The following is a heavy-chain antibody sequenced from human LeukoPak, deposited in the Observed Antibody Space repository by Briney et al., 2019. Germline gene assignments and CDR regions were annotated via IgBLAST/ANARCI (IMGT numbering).Heavy chain of an antibody. D-gene: IGHD3-22*01. CDR3: ARGVRITMIVVVITHLDY. CDR2: IYYSGST. J-gene: IGHJ4*02. Sequence: SETLSLTCTVSGGSISSSSYYWGWIRQPPGKGLEWIGSIYYSGSTYYNPSLKSRVTISVDTSKNQFSLKLSSVTAADTAVCYCARGVRITMIVVVITHLDYWGQGTLVTVSS. V-gene: IGHV4-39*07. CDR1: GGSISSSSYY.